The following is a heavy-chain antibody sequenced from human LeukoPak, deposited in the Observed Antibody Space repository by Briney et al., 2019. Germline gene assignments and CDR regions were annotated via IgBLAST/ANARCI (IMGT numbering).Heavy chain of an antibody. CDR2: ISAYNGNT. V-gene: IGHV1-18*04. CDR3: ARDGWYKSYYYYGMDD. D-gene: IGHD6-19*01. CDR1: GYTFTSYG. J-gene: IGHJ6*04. Sequence: ASVKVSCKASGYTFTSYGISWVRQAPGQGLEWMGWISAYNGNTNYAQKLQGRVTMTTDTSTSTAYMELRSLRSDDTAVYYCARDGWYKSYYYYGMDDWGKGTTVTVSS.